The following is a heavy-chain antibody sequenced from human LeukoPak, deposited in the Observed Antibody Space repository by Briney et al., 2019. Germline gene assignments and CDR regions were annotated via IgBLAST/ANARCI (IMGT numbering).Heavy chain of an antibody. CDR2: IYHSGST. Sequence: PSETLSLTCTVSGYSISSGYYWGWIRQPPGKGLEWIGSIYHSGSTYYNPSLKSRVTISVDTSKNQFSLKLSSVTAADTAVYYCARDLLPYGDQLDYWGQGTLVTVSS. V-gene: IGHV4-38-2*02. CDR1: GYSISSGYY. CDR3: ARDLLPYGDQLDY. J-gene: IGHJ4*02. D-gene: IGHD4-17*01.